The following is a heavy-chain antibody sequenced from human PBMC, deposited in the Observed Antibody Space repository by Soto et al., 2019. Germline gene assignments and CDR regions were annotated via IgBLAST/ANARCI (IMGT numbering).Heavy chain of an antibody. CDR2: IKSKTDGGTT. Sequence: EVQLVESGGGLVKPGGSLRLPCAASGFTFSNAWMSWVRQAPGKGLEWVGRIKSKTDGGTTDYAAPVKGRFTISRDDSKNTLYLQMNSLKTEDTAVYYCTTGLVWSGYYFDYWGQGTLVTVSS. D-gene: IGHD3-3*01. CDR3: TTGLVWSGYYFDY. V-gene: IGHV3-15*01. J-gene: IGHJ4*02. CDR1: GFTFSNAW.